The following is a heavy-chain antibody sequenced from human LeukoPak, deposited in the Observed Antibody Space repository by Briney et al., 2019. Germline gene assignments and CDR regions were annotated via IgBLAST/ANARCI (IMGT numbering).Heavy chain of an antibody. D-gene: IGHD3-10*01. CDR3: ATDLYGSGRRAFDI. CDR2: FDPEDGET. V-gene: IGHV1-24*01. J-gene: IGHJ3*02. Sequence: ASVKVSCKASGYTFTGYYMHWVRQAPGKGLEWMGGFDPEDGETIYAQKFQGRVTMTEDTSTDTAYMELSSLRSEDTAVYYCATDLYGSGRRAFDIWGQGTMVTVSS. CDR1: GYTFTGYY.